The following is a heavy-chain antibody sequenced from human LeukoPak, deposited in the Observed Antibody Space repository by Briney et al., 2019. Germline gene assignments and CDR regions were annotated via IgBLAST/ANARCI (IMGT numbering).Heavy chain of an antibody. Sequence: GASVKVSCKASGYTFTSYGISWVRQAPGQGLEWMGIINPSGGSTSYAQKFQGRVTMTRDTSTSTVYMELSSLRSEDTAVYYCARDSGEGNWFDPWGQGTLITVSS. D-gene: IGHD4-17*01. V-gene: IGHV1-46*01. CDR1: GYTFTSYG. CDR2: INPSGGST. J-gene: IGHJ5*02. CDR3: ARDSGEGNWFDP.